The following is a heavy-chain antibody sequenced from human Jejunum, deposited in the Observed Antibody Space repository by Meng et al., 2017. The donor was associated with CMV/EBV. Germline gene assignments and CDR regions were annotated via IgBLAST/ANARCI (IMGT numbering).Heavy chain of an antibody. Sequence: KGSCRESGDSLISYAMNWLRQAPGQGLEWVGWIGTNTGIPTYAPGFTGRFVFSLDTSVNTAFLQISGLKAEDTAVYYCAAGAAPMYWGQGTLVTVSS. CDR2: IGTNTGIP. D-gene: IGHD6-25*01. V-gene: IGHV7-4-1*02. CDR3: AAGAAPMY. CDR1: GDSLISYA. J-gene: IGHJ4*02.